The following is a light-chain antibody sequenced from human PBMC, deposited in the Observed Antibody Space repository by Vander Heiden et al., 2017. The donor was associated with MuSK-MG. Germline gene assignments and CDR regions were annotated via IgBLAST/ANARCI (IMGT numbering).Light chain of an antibody. CDR3: QVSDSSSDHLI. CDR1: NIGTKI. V-gene: IGLV3-21*03. CDR2: YDS. J-gene: IGLJ2*01. Sequence: YVLTPPPSASLAQGNTAIITFARDNIGTKIVHWYQQRPGQAPLRVVVYDSDRPSWIPERFFCSNAGNTATPTTSRVEAGEEADYYCQVSDSSSDHLIFGGGTKLTVL.